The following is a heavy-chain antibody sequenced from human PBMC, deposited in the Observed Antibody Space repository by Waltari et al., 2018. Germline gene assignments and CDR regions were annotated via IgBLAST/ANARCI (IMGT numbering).Heavy chain of an antibody. Sequence: VQLVESGGGLVQPGGSLRLSCAASGFTFRHFWMSWVRQAPGKGLEWVDNIKQDGGEKSYVDSVKGRFTISRDNAKNSLYLQMNSLGGDDTALYYCAALSYYSFDIWGQGTVVTVSS. CDR3: AALSYYSFDI. V-gene: IGHV3-7*01. D-gene: IGHD3-16*01. CDR1: GFTFRHFW. J-gene: IGHJ3*02. CDR2: IKQDGGEK.